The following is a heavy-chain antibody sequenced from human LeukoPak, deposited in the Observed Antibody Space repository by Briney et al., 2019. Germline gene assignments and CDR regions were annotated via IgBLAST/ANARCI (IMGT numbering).Heavy chain of an antibody. V-gene: IGHV1-69*04. CDR1: GGTFSSYA. Sequence: GASVKVSCKASGGTFSSYAISWVRQAPGQGLEWMGRIIPILGIANYAQKFQGRVTITADKSTSTVYMELSGLRSDDTAVYYCARDPDEDSSSSPYYFDYWGQGTLVTVSS. J-gene: IGHJ4*02. CDR2: IIPILGIA. D-gene: IGHD6-6*01. CDR3: ARDPDEDSSSSPYYFDY.